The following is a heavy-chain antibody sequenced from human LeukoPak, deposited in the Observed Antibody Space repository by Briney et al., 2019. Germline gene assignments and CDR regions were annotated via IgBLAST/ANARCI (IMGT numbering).Heavy chain of an antibody. CDR3: ARVIAAAGKNWFDP. Sequence: GGSLRLSCAASGFTVSSNYMSWVRQAPGKGLEWASVIYSGGSTYYADSVKGRFTISRDNSKNTLYLQMNSLRAEDTAVYYCARVIAAAGKNWFDPWGQGTLVTVSS. CDR1: GFTVSSNY. J-gene: IGHJ5*02. D-gene: IGHD6-13*01. V-gene: IGHV3-66*01. CDR2: IYSGGST.